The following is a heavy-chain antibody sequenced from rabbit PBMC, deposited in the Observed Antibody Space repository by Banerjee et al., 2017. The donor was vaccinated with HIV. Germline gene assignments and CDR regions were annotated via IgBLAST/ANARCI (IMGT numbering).Heavy chain of an antibody. Sequence: QEQLVESGGGLVKPGASLTLTCTASGFSFSSSWFMCWVRQAPGKGLEWIACIRGGSDSSTYYASWAKGRFTISKTSSTSVTLQMTSLTAADTATYFCARDDFGNSAYYDLWGPGTLVTVS. V-gene: IGHV1S45*01. J-gene: IGHJ4*01. CDR1: GFSFSSSWF. CDR3: ARDDFGNSAYYDL. CDR2: IRGGSDSST. D-gene: IGHD1-1*01.